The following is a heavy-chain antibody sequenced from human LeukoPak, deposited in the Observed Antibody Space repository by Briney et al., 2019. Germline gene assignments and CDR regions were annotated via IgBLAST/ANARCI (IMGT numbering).Heavy chain of an antibody. Sequence: GGSLRLSCAASGFTFSSYSMNWVRQAPGKGLGWVSSISSSSSYIYYADSVKGRFTISRDNAKNSLYLQMNSLRAEDTAVYYCARASTDYDFWSGHNWFDPWGQGTLVTVSS. CDR3: ARASTDYDFWSGHNWFDP. CDR1: GFTFSSYS. CDR2: ISSSSSYI. J-gene: IGHJ5*02. V-gene: IGHV3-21*01. D-gene: IGHD3-3*01.